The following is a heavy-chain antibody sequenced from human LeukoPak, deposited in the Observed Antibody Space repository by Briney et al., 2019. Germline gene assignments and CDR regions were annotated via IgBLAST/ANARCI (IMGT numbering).Heavy chain of an antibody. Sequence: SETLSLTCAVYGGSFSGYYWSWIRQPPGKGLEWIGEINHSGSTNYNPSLKSRVTISVDTSKNQFSLKLSSATAADTAVYYCVSTTVVTPGWFDPWGQGTLVTVSS. V-gene: IGHV4-34*01. CDR3: VSTTVVTPGWFDP. CDR1: GGSFSGYY. J-gene: IGHJ5*02. CDR2: INHSGST. D-gene: IGHD4-23*01.